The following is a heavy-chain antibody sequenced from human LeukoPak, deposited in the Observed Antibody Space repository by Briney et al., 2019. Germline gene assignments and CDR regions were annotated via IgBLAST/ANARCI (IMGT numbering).Heavy chain of an antibody. J-gene: IGHJ4*02. Sequence: GGSLRLSCAASGFTSSSYAMHWVRQAPGKGLEWVAVISYDGSNKYYADSVKGRFTISRDNSKNTLYLQMNSLRAEDTAVYYCARAVVDTAMVFDYWGQGTLVTVSS. V-gene: IGHV3-30*04. D-gene: IGHD5-18*01. CDR2: ISYDGSNK. CDR1: GFTSSSYA. CDR3: ARAVVDTAMVFDY.